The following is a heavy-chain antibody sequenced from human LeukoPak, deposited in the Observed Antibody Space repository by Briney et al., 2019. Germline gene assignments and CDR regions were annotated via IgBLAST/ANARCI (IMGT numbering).Heavy chain of an antibody. Sequence: ASVKVSCKVSGYTFTDYYMHWVQQAPGKGLEWMGLVDPEDGETIYAEKFQGRVTITADTSTDTAYMELSSLRSEDTAVYYCATGPWTMTADYWGQGTLVTVSS. J-gene: IGHJ4*02. V-gene: IGHV1-69-2*01. CDR2: VDPEDGET. D-gene: IGHD3-22*01. CDR1: GYTFTDYY. CDR3: ATGPWTMTADY.